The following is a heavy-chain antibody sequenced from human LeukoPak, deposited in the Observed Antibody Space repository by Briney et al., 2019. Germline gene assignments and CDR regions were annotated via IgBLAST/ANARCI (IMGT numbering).Heavy chain of an antibody. CDR3: VRGGTGSSVFGY. J-gene: IGHJ4*02. D-gene: IGHD6-6*01. CDR1: GFTFSDYW. V-gene: IGHV3-74*01. Sequence: GGSLRLSCAASGFTFSDYWMHWVRQAPGKGLVWVSRIRGGGTVTNYADSVKGRFTTSRDNAKNTLFLQVDSLRGDDTAVYYCVRGGTGSSVFGYWGQGTPVTVSS. CDR2: IRGGGTVT.